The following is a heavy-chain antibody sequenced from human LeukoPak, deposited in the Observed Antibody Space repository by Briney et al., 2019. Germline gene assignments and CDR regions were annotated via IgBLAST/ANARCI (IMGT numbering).Heavy chain of an antibody. V-gene: IGHV4-59*08. J-gene: IGHJ4*02. Sequence: SETLSLTCTVSGGSISSYYWSWIRQPPGKGLEWIGYIYYSGSTKYNPSLKSRVSISVDTSKNQFSLKLSSVTAADSAVYYCARGAGAGYNLQPFDYWGQGTLVTVSS. D-gene: IGHD5-24*01. CDR2: IYYSGST. CDR3: ARGAGAGYNLQPFDY. CDR1: GGSISSYY.